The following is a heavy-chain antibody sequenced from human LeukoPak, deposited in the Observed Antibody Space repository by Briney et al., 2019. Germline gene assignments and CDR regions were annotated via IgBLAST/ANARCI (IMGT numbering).Heavy chain of an antibody. D-gene: IGHD3-22*01. V-gene: IGHV4-59*01. CDR1: GGSISSYY. J-gene: IGHJ4*02. CDR3: ARETYYYDSSGSKNYFDY. CDR2: IYYSGST. Sequence: PSETLSLTCTVSGGSISSYYWSWIRQPPGKGLEWIGYIYYSGSTKYNPSLKSRVTISLDTSKNQFSLKLSSVTAADTAVYYCARETYYYDSSGSKNYFDYWGQGTLVTVSS.